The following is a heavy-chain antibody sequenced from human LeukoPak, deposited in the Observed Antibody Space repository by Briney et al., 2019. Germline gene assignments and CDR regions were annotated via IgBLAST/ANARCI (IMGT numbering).Heavy chain of an antibody. CDR2: ISYTGST. V-gene: IGHV4-59*08. D-gene: IGHD3-10*01. J-gene: IGHJ4*02. CDR3: ARTRYYYNSRSYGAPYYFDY. CDR1: GGSIGRYY. Sequence: SETLSLTCTVSGGSIGRYYWSWIRQSPGKGLEWIGFISYTGSTDYYPSLKSRVTISLDTSKNQFSLKLSSVTAADTAVYYCARTRYYYNSRSYGAPYYFDYWGQGTLVTVSS.